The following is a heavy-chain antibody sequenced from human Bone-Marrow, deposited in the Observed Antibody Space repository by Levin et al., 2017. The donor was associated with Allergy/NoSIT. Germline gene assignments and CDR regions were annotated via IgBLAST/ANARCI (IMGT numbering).Heavy chain of an antibody. V-gene: IGHV3-23*01. J-gene: IGHJ3*02. D-gene: IGHD3/OR15-3a*01. Sequence: EASVKVSCAASGFIFNTSAMSWVRQAPGKGLEWVSSISGTDDSTYYTDSVKGRLTISRDNSKNTIYLQMNSLRAEDTALYYCAKVRRGLDAFDIWGQGTMVTVSS. CDR3: AKVRRGLDAFDI. CDR1: GFIFNTSA. CDR2: ISGTDDST.